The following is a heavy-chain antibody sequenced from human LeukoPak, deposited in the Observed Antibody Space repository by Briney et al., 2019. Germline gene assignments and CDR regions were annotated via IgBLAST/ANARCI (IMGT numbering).Heavy chain of an antibody. V-gene: IGHV4-39*07. Sequence: PSETLSLTCNVSGGSISSNEYYWGWIRQPPGKGLEWIANMYYSGSTYYNPSLKSRVTISIDTSKNQLSLKLSSVTAADTAVYYCANYGVVLATYGSPSPFVYWGQGTLVTVSS. CDR1: GGSISSNEYY. CDR2: MYYSGST. D-gene: IGHD3-16*01. CDR3: ANYGVVLATYGSPSPFVY. J-gene: IGHJ4*02.